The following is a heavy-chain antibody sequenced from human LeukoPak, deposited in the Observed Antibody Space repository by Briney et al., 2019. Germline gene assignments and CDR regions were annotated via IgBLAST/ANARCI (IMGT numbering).Heavy chain of an antibody. V-gene: IGHV3-13*04. D-gene: IGHD3-10*01. Sequence: GGSLRLSCAASGFTFSSYGMHWVRQGTGKGLEWVSAIGTAGDTYYPGSVKGRFTTSRENAKNSLYLQMNSLRVGDTAVYYCARGRGWGTFDIWGQGTMVTVSS. CDR3: ARGRGWGTFDI. CDR1: GFTFSSYG. CDR2: IGTAGDT. J-gene: IGHJ3*02.